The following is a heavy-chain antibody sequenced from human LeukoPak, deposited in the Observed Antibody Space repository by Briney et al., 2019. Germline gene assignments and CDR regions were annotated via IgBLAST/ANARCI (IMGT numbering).Heavy chain of an antibody. D-gene: IGHD3-16*01. J-gene: IGHJ4*02. CDR1: GGSISSYY. CDR2: IYTSGST. CDR3: ARHRRNVGGFDY. V-gene: IGHV4-4*09. Sequence: SETLSLTCTVSGGSISSYYWSWTRQPPGKGLEWIGYIYTSGSTNYNPSLKSRVTISVDTSKNQFSLKLSSVTAADTAVYYCARHRRNVGGFDYWGQGTLVTVSS.